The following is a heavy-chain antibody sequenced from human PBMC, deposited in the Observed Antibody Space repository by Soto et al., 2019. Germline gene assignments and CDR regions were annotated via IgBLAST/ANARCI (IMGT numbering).Heavy chain of an antibody. V-gene: IGHV3-23*01. CDR3: AKNWFGEARYGMDV. D-gene: IGHD3-10*01. CDR2: ISTSGDNT. Sequence: HPGGSLRLSCVASGFTSSNYAMSWVRQAPGKGLEWVSVISTSGDNTSYADSVKGRFTISRDNSKNTLCLQMNSLRAEDTAVYHCAKNWFGEARYGMDVWGQGTTVTVSS. CDR1: GFTSSNYA. J-gene: IGHJ6*02.